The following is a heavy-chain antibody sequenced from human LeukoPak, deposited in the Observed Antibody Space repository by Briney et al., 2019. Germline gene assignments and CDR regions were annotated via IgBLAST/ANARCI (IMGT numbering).Heavy chain of an antibody. D-gene: IGHD4-23*01. V-gene: IGHV1-69*05. CDR1: GYTFTSYD. Sequence: SVKVSCKASGYTFTSYDINWVRQAPGQGLEWMGGIVPIFGTANYAQKFQGRVTITTDESTSTAYMELSSLRPEDTAVYYCARVGDPQTLDYWGQGTLVTVSS. CDR3: ARVGDPQTLDY. CDR2: IVPIFGTA. J-gene: IGHJ4*02.